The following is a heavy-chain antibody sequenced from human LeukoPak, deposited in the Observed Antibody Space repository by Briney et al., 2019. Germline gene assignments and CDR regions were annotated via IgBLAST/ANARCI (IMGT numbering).Heavy chain of an antibody. J-gene: IGHJ3*02. CDR3: ARGGSYLSAFDI. CDR1: GFTFSSYE. D-gene: IGHD1-26*01. CDR2: ISFSGRTI. Sequence: AGGSLRLSCAASGFTFSSYEMNWVRQAPGKGLEWVSYISFSGRTINYADSVKGRFTISRDNAKNSLYLQMNSLRAEDTAVYYCARGGSYLSAFDIWGQGTMVTVSS. V-gene: IGHV3-48*03.